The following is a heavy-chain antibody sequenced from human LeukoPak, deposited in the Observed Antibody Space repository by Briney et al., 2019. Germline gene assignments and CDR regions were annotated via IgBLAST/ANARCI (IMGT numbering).Heavy chain of an antibody. V-gene: IGHV1-18*01. Sequence: ASVKVSCKASGYSFSSYGISWVRQAPGQGLEWMGLISAYNGNTNYAQQLQGRVTMTTDTSTSTANMELRSLRSEDTAVYYCARAHPEYYDSRGRNPLDYWGQGTLVTVSS. J-gene: IGHJ4*02. CDR1: GYSFSSYG. CDR2: ISAYNGNT. D-gene: IGHD3-22*01. CDR3: ARAHPEYYDSRGRNPLDY.